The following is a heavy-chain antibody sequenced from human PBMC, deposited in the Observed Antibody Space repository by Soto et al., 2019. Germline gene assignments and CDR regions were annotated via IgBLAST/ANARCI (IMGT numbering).Heavy chain of an antibody. CDR3: ARCDRYLEYFQH. D-gene: IGHD3-16*02. V-gene: IGHV3-48*01. Sequence: GSLRLPCAASGFTFSSYSMNWVRQAPGKGLEWVSYISSSSSTIYYADSVKGRFTISRDNAKNSLYLQMNSLRAEDTAVYYCARCDRYLEYFQHRGQGTLVTVSS. CDR1: GFTFSSYS. J-gene: IGHJ1*01. CDR2: ISSSSSTI.